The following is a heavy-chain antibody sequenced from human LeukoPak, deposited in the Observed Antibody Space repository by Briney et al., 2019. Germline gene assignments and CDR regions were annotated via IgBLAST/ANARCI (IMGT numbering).Heavy chain of an antibody. Sequence: ASVKVSCKASGYTFTGYYMNRVRQAPGQGLEWMGWINPNSGGTNYAQKFQGRVTMTRDTSISTAYMELSRLRSDDTAVYYCARDRSYSGYDSAFDIWGQGTMVTVSS. CDR2: INPNSGGT. J-gene: IGHJ3*02. CDR1: GYTFTGYY. D-gene: IGHD5-12*01. V-gene: IGHV1-2*02. CDR3: ARDRSYSGYDSAFDI.